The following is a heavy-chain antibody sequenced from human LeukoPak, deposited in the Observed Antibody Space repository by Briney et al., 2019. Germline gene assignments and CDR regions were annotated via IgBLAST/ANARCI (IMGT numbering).Heavy chain of an antibody. CDR3: AKDMGRSSEAPYFQH. CDR1: GFTFSSYA. V-gene: IGHV3-30-3*01. D-gene: IGHD1-26*01. J-gene: IGHJ1*01. CDR2: ISYDGSNK. Sequence: GGSLRLSCAASGFTFSSYAMHWVRQAPGKGLERVAVISYDGSNKYYADSVKGRFTISRDNSKNTLYLQMNSLRAEDTAVYYCAKDMGRSSEAPYFQHWGQGTLVTVSS.